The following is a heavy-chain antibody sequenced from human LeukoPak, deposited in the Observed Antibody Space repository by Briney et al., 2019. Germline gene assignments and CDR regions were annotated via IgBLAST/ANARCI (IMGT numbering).Heavy chain of an antibody. D-gene: IGHD5-12*01. Sequence: KPGGSLRLSCAASGFTFSDYYMSWIRQAPGKGLEWVSYISSSSSYTNYADSVKGRFTISRDNAKNSLYLQLNSPRDEDTAVYYCARGNSGYDFPYWGQGTLVTVSS. CDR1: GFTFSDYY. CDR3: ARGNSGYDFPY. J-gene: IGHJ4*02. CDR2: ISSSSSYT. V-gene: IGHV3-11*06.